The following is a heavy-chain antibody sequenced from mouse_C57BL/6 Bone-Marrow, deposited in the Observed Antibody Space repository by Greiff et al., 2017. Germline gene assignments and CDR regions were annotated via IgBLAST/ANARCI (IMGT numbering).Heavy chain of an antibody. CDR2: IHPNSGST. CDR3: ARCYYGSSYWYFDV. V-gene: IGHV1-64*01. CDR1: GYTFTSYW. D-gene: IGHD1-1*01. Sequence: VQLQQPGAELVKPGASVKLSCKASGYTFTSYWMHWVKQRPGQGLEWIGMIHPNSGSTNYNEKFKSKATLTVDKSSSPAYMELRSLTSEDSAVYFCARCYYGSSYWYFDVWGTGTTVTVSS. J-gene: IGHJ1*03.